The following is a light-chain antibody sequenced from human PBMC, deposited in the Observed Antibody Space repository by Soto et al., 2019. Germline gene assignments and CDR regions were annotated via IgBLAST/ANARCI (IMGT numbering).Light chain of an antibody. J-gene: IGLJ1*01. CDR3: SSFARSSTP. CDR1: SSDVGSNNL. V-gene: IGLV2-23*02. CDR2: EVS. Sequence: QSALTRPAPVSGSPGESITISCTGTSSDVGSNNLVSWYQQHPGKAPKLMIYEVSRRPSGVSNRFSGSKSGNTASLTISGLQAEDEADYYCSSFARSSTPFGSGTKVTVL.